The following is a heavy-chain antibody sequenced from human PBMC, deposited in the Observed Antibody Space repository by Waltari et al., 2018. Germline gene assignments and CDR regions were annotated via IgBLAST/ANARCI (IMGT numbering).Heavy chain of an antibody. D-gene: IGHD2-15*01. CDR3: AKDGEDGPDYGLDV. CDR2: VIASGDIT. CDR1: GFPFSNYD. Sequence: EVQLLESGGALVQPGGSLRLSCPASGFPFSNYDRSWVRQAPGTGLEWVSTVIASGDITYYADSVEGRFTISRDNFKKMLYLQMTSLRAGDTALYYCAKDGEDGPDYGLDVWGRGTTVTVSS. V-gene: IGHV3-23*01. J-gene: IGHJ6*02.